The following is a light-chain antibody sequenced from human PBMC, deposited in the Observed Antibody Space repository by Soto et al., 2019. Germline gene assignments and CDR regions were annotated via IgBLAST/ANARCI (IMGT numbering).Light chain of an antibody. CDR1: QTVSRF. V-gene: IGKV3-11*01. CDR2: ETS. J-gene: IGKJ1*01. Sequence: EIVLTQSPATLSLSPGERATLSCRASQTVSRFLAWYQQKPGQAPRLLIYETSNRATDIPARFSGSGSGTDFTLTISRLEPEDFAFYCCKQRSSWPKTFGQGTKVEFQ. CDR3: KQRSSWPKT.